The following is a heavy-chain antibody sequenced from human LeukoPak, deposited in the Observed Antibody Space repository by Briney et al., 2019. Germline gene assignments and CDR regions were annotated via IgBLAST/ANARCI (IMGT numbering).Heavy chain of an antibody. V-gene: IGHV3-20*04. Sequence: GGSLRLSCAASGFTFDDYGMSWVRQAPGKGLEWVSGINWNGGSTGYADSVKGRFTISRDNAKNTLYLQMNSLRAEDTAVYYCARRRGWFGPFDYWGQGTLVTVSS. J-gene: IGHJ4*02. CDR2: INWNGGST. CDR1: GFTFDDYG. D-gene: IGHD3-10*01. CDR3: ARRRGWFGPFDY.